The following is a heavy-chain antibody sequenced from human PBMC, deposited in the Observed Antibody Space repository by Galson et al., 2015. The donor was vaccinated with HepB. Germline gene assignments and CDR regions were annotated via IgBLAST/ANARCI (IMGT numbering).Heavy chain of an antibody. D-gene: IGHD1-26*01. CDR3: AREQPRFAWSEQRRGAFDI. Sequence: SLRLSCAASGFTFSSCSMNWVRQAPGKGLEWVSSISSSSSYIYYADSVKGRFTISRDNAKNSLYLQMNSLRAEDTAVYYCAREQPRFAWSEQRRGAFDIWGQGTMVTVSS. V-gene: IGHV3-21*01. J-gene: IGHJ3*02. CDR1: GFTFSSCS. CDR2: ISSSSSYI.